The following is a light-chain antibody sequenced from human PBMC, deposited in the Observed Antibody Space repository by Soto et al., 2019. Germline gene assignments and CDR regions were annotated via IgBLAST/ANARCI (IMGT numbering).Light chain of an antibody. CDR3: LLSYSGKNWV. V-gene: IGLV7-46*01. Sequence: QAVVTQEPSLTVSPGGTVTLTCGSSTGAVTSGHYPYWFQQKPGQAPRTLIYDTTNKHSWAPARFSGSLLGGKAALTLAGAQTDDEADYYCLLSYSGKNWVFGGGTKLTVL. CDR1: TGAVTSGHY. CDR2: DTT. J-gene: IGLJ3*02.